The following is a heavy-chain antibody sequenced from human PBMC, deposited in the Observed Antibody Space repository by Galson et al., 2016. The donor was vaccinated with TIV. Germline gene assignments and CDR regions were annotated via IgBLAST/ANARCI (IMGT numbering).Heavy chain of an antibody. Sequence: QSGAEVKKPGESLKISCKLSGYSFTSNWIGWVRQVPGKGLEWMGFMYPADSDTIYSPSFQGQVIMSADESVSTAYLQWRSLKASDSAMYCCVRAPGYSGYSYGYFDSWGQGTLVIVSS. V-gene: IGHV5-51*03. D-gene: IGHD5-18*01. CDR2: MYPADSDT. CDR1: GYSFTSNW. CDR3: VRAPGYSGYSYGYFDS. J-gene: IGHJ4*02.